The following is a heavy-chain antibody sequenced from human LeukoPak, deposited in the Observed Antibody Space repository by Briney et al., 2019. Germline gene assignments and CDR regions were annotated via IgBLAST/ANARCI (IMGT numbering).Heavy chain of an antibody. CDR3: ARVYGSGSLRAFDI. J-gene: IGHJ3*02. Sequence: ASVKVSCKASGGTFSSYAISWVRQAPGQRLEWMGWINAGNGNTKYSQKFQGRVTITRDTSASTAYMELSSLRSEDTAVYYCARVYGSGSLRAFDIWGQGTMVTVSS. CDR2: INAGNGNT. D-gene: IGHD3-10*01. V-gene: IGHV1-3*01. CDR1: GGTFSSYA.